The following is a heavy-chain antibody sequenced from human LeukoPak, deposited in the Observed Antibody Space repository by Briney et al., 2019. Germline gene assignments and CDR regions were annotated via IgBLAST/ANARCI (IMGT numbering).Heavy chain of an antibody. Sequence: SETLSLTCTVSGGSISSSRYYWGWIRQPPGKGLEWIGNIYYSGRTYYNSSLESRVTISVDTSKNQFSLKLSSVTAADTAVYYCARYCSSTSCHGVGAFDIWGQGTMVTVSS. CDR3: ARYCSSTSCHGVGAFDI. CDR2: IYYSGRT. D-gene: IGHD2-2*01. V-gene: IGHV4-39*01. J-gene: IGHJ3*02. CDR1: GGSISSSRYY.